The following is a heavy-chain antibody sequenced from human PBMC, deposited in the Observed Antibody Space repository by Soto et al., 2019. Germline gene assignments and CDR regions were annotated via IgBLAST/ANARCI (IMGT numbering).Heavy chain of an antibody. Sequence: QVQLVQSGAEVKKPGSSVKVSCKASGGTFSSYTISWVRQAPGQGLEWMGRIIPILGIANYAQKFQGRVTITADKSTSTAYKELSSLRSEDTAVYYCASRRGYCSGGSCYDYYYYGMDVWGQGTTVTVSS. CDR1: GGTFSSYT. CDR2: IIPILGIA. CDR3: ASRRGYCSGGSCYDYYYYGMDV. V-gene: IGHV1-69*02. D-gene: IGHD2-15*01. J-gene: IGHJ6*02.